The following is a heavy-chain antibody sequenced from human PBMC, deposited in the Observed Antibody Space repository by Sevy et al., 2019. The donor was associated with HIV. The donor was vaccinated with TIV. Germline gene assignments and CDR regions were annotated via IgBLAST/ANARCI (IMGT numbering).Heavy chain of an antibody. J-gene: IGHJ4*02. CDR2: IKQDGSVT. D-gene: IGHD6-13*01. CDR3: LRAIAADVSF. V-gene: IGHV3-7*01. Sequence: GGSLRLSCAASGFSINTYWMSWVRQAPGKGLEWVANIKQDGSVTYDVDSVKGRFTISRDNARNFLYLQMNSLRAEDTVHDYCLRAIAADVSFWGQGTLVTVSS. CDR1: GFSINTYW.